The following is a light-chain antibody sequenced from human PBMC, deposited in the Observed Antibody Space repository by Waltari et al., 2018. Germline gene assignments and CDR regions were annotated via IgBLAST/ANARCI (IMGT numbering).Light chain of an antibody. J-gene: IGLJ2*01. Sequence: QLVLTHSPSASASLGASVKLTCTLSSGPSSYGIAWHPPQPEKGPRFLMKLNSDGSHTKGDGIPDRFSGSSSGAERYLTISSLQSEDEADYYCQTWGTVIFGGGTKVTVL. CDR3: QTWGTVI. CDR1: SGPSSYG. V-gene: IGLV4-69*01. CDR2: LNSDGSH.